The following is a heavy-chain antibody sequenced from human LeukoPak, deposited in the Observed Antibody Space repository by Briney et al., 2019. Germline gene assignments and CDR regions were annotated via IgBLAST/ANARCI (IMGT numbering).Heavy chain of an antibody. CDR1: GFTFSSYG. D-gene: IGHD3-10*01. J-gene: IGHJ6*02. CDR2: IWYDGSKK. V-gene: IGHV3-33*01. CDR3: ARDDGFYGMDV. Sequence: PGGSLRLSCAASGFTFSSYGMHWVRQAPGKGLEWVAVIWYDGSKKYYADSVEGRFTISRDNSKNTLYVQMNSLRAEDTAVYYCARDDGFYGMDVWGQGTTVTVSS.